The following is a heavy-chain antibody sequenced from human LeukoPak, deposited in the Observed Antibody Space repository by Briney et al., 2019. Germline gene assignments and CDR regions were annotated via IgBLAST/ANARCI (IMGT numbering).Heavy chain of an antibody. V-gene: IGHV5-10-1*01. Sequence: GESLRISCKRSGYSFTSYWIGWVRQTPGKGLEWMGRIDPSDSYTNYSPSFQGHVTISADKSISTAYLQWSSLKPSDTAMYYCASSYCSSTSCYINWFDPWGQGTLVTVSS. D-gene: IGHD2-2*02. CDR1: GYSFTSYW. CDR3: ASSYCSSTSCYINWFDP. J-gene: IGHJ5*02. CDR2: IDPSDSYT.